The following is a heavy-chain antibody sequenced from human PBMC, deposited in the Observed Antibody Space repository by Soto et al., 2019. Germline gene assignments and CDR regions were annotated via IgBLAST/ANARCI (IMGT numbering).Heavy chain of an antibody. J-gene: IGHJ5*02. Sequence: SETLSLTCTVSGGSITTSSYYWGWIRQPPGKGLEWIGRSIYYSGSTHYNPSLKSRATISVDTSKNQFSLKLTSVTAADTAMYFCARETTARFDPWGQGTQVTVSS. D-gene: IGHD5-18*01. V-gene: IGHV4-39*07. CDR2: IYYSGST. CDR1: GGSITTSSYY. CDR3: ARETTARFDP.